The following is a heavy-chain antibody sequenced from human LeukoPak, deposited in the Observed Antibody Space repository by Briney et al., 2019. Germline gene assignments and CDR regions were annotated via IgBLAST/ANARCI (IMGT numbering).Heavy chain of an antibody. CDR1: GFTFSNFW. J-gene: IGHJ4*02. CDR2: IKQDGRDK. CDR3: ARGQYSLDY. V-gene: IGHV3-7*03. Sequence: GGSLRLSCAASGFTFSNFWMSWVRQAPGKGLEWVANIKQDGRDKYYVDSVKGRFTISRDNAKNSLYLQMNSLRAGDTAVYSCARGQYSLDYWGQGTLVTVSS. D-gene: IGHD2/OR15-2a*01.